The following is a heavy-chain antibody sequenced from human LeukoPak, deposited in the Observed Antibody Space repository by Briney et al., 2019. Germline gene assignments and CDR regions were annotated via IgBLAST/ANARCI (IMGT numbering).Heavy chain of an antibody. CDR2: ICAYNGNT. J-gene: IGHJ4*02. CDR3: ARDGTGTTREDY. Sequence: ASVKVSCTASGCTFTGYGISWVRQAPGQGLEWMGWICAYNGNTNYAQKLQGRVTMTTDTSTSTAYMELRSLRSDDTAVYYCARDGTGTTREDYWGQGTLVTVSS. D-gene: IGHD1-1*01. CDR1: GCTFTGYG. V-gene: IGHV1-18*04.